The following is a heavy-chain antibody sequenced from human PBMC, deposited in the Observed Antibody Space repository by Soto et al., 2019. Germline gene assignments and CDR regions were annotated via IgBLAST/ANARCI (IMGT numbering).Heavy chain of an antibody. CDR2: IYYGGST. CDR1: GGSITDSY. J-gene: IGHJ6*03. V-gene: IGHV4-59*01. Sequence: QVQLQESGPGLVKPSETLSLTCTVSGGSITDSYWSWIRQPPGKGLEWIGYIYYGGSTSYNPSLKSRVTISVDSSKNRFSLNLTSVTAADTAVYYCARETRRWGFTPSDMNVWGKGTTVTVSS. CDR3: ARETRRWGFTPSDMNV. D-gene: IGHD7-27*01.